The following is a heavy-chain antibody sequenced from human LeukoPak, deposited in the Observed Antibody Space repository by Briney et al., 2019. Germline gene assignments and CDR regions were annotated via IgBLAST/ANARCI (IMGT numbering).Heavy chain of an antibody. D-gene: IGHD2-15*01. CDR3: ARTYCSGGSCHFDY. J-gene: IGHJ4*02. CDR2: IYHSGTT. V-gene: IGHV4-31*03. CDR1: GGSISSVGYY. Sequence: SQTLSLTCTVSGGSISSVGYYWSWIRQHPGKGLEWIGYIYHSGTTYYNPSLKSRVTISVDTSKNQFSLKLSSVTAADTAVYYCARTYCSGGSCHFDYWGQGTLVTVSS.